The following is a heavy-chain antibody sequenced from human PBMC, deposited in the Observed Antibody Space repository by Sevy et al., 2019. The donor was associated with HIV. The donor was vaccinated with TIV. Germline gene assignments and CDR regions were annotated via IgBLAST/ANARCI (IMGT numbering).Heavy chain of an antibody. CDR1: GFTLSSYG. CDR2: IRYDGSNK. CDR3: ARDRLGITISAEWGGGMDV. Sequence: GESLKISCAASGFTLSSYGMHWVRQAPGKGLEWVAVIRYDGSNKYYADSVKGRFTNSRSNSKNTLYLQMDRLRAEDTAVYYCARDRLGITISAEWGGGMDVWGQGTTVTVSS. D-gene: IGHD3-3*01. J-gene: IGHJ6*02. V-gene: IGHV3-33*01.